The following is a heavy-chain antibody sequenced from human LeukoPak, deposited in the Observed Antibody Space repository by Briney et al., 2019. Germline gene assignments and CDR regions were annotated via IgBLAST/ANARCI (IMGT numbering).Heavy chain of an antibody. Sequence: GGTLRLSCAASGFIFSSYGMSWVRQAPGKGLEWVSAISGSGGSTYYADSVKGRFTISRDNSKNTLYLQMNSLRAEDTAVYYCAKGGWGLVTAIATLVWGQGTLVTVSS. CDR1: GFIFSSYG. CDR2: ISGSGGST. D-gene: IGHD2-21*02. V-gene: IGHV3-23*01. J-gene: IGHJ4*02. CDR3: AKGGWGLVTAIATLV.